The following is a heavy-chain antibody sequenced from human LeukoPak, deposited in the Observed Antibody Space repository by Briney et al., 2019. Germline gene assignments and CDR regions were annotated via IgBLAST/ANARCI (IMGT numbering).Heavy chain of an antibody. V-gene: IGHV4-34*01. D-gene: IGHD2-2*01. CDR3: ARGGNSRDCSSTSCSRLKWGY. Sequence: PGGSLRLSCAASGFTFSSYWMSWIRQPPGKGLEWIGEINHSGSTNYNPSLKSRVTISVDTSKNQFSLKLSSVTAADTAVYYCARGGNSRDCSSTSCSRLKWGYWGQGTLVTVSS. CDR2: INHSGST. CDR1: GFTFSSYW. J-gene: IGHJ4*02.